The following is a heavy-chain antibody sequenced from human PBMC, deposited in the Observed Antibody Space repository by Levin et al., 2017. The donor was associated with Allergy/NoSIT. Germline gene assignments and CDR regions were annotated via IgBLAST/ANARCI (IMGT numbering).Heavy chain of an antibody. D-gene: IGHD4-11*01. CDR3: ARGSNKRTLDY. CDR1: GFTFSSYA. V-gene: IGHV3-30*04. J-gene: IGHJ4*02. Sequence: SGGSLRLSCAASGFTFSSYAMHWVRQAPGKGLEWVAVISYDGSNKYYADSVKGRFTISRDNSKNTLYLQMNSLRAEDTAVYYCARGSNKRTLDYWGQGTLVTVSS. CDR2: ISYDGSNK.